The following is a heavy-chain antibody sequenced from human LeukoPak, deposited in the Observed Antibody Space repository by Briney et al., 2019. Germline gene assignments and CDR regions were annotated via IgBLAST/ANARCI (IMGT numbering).Heavy chain of an antibody. V-gene: IGHV3-48*03. CDR3: ALSLDYYYGMDV. Sequence: GSLRLSCAASGFTFSSYEMNWVRQAPGKGLGWVSYISSSGSTIYYADSVKGRFTISRDNAKNSLYLQMNSLRAEDTAVYYCALSLDYYYGMDVWGQGTTVTVSS. J-gene: IGHJ6*02. D-gene: IGHD3-16*02. CDR2: ISSSGSTI. CDR1: GFTFSSYE.